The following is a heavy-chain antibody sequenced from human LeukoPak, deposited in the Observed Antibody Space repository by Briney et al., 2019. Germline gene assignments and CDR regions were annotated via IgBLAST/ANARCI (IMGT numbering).Heavy chain of an antibody. CDR2: IRYDGSNK. Sequence: PGGSLRLSCAASGFTFSSYGMHWLRQAPGKGLEGVAFIRYDGSNKYYADSVKGRFTISRDNSKNTLYLQMNSLRAEDTAVYYCAKDTVKVTTIRRVPHYMDVWGKGTTVTISS. J-gene: IGHJ6*03. D-gene: IGHD5-12*01. CDR1: GFTFSSYG. CDR3: AKDTVKVTTIRRVPHYMDV. V-gene: IGHV3-30*02.